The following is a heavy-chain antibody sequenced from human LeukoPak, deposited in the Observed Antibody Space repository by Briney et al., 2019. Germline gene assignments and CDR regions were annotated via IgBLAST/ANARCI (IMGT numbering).Heavy chain of an antibody. CDR1: GYSISSGYY. D-gene: IGHD6-13*01. CDR2: IYTSGST. J-gene: IGHJ3*02. CDR3: ASSGAAGNAFDI. Sequence: PSETLSLTCAVSGYSISSGYYWGWIRQPAGKGLEWIGRIYTSGSTNYNPSLKSRVTMSVDTSKNQFSLKLSSVTAADTAVYYCASSGAAGNAFDIWGQGTMVTVSS. V-gene: IGHV4-4*07.